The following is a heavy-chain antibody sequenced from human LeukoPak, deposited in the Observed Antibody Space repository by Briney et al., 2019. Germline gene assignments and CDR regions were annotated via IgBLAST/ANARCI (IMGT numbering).Heavy chain of an antibody. Sequence: ASVKVSCKASGYTFTSYGISWVRQAPGQGLEWMGWISAYNGNTNYAQKLQGRVTMTTDTSTSTAYMELRSLRSDDTAVYSCARLVSPDYYDSSGYYYFDYWGQGTLVTVSS. J-gene: IGHJ4*02. CDR1: GYTFTSYG. V-gene: IGHV1-18*01. CDR3: ARLVSPDYYDSSGYYYFDY. D-gene: IGHD3-22*01. CDR2: ISAYNGNT.